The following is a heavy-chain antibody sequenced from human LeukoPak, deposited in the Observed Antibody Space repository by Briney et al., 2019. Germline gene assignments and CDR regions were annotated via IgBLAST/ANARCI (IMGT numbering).Heavy chain of an antibody. V-gene: IGHV3-30*02. CDR3: ARDPPLYYDFWSGYYMGIFDY. J-gene: IGHJ4*02. Sequence: GGSLRLSCAASGFTFSSYGMHWVRQAPGKGLEWVAFIRYDGSNKYYADSVKGRFTISRDNAKNSLYLQMNSLRAEDTAVYYCARDPPLYYDFWSGYYMGIFDYWGQGTLVTVSS. CDR1: GFTFSSYG. CDR2: IRYDGSNK. D-gene: IGHD3-3*01.